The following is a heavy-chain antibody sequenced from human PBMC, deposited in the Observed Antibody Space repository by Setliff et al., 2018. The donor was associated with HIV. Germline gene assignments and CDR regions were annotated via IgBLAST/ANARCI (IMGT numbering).Heavy chain of an antibody. CDR1: GGTFSNYG. J-gene: IGHJ4*02. D-gene: IGHD4-4*01. V-gene: IGHV1-69*04. CDR2: IIPRFDIT. CDR3: AAARLLNDYRDPGAYYFDF. Sequence: SVKVSCKTSGGTFSNYGTSWVRQAPGQGLEWMGRIIPRFDITNYPQKFQGRVRLTADKSTSTAYLELSSLRSEDTAVYYCAAARLLNDYRDPGAYYFDFWGQGTLVTVSS.